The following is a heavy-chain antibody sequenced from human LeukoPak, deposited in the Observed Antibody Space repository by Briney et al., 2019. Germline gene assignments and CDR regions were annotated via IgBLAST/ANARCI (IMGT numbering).Heavy chain of an antibody. V-gene: IGHV4-34*01. J-gene: IGHJ4*02. CDR1: GGSFSGYY. D-gene: IGHD2-2*02. CDR3: ARGGLDVVVPAAITRRDSGYFDY. Sequence: PSETLSLTCAVYGGSFSGYYWSWIRQPPGKGLEWIGEINHSGSTNYDPSLKSRVTISVDTSKNQFSLKLSSVTAADTAVYYCARGGLDVVVPAAITRRDSGYFDYWGQGTLVTVSS. CDR2: INHSGST.